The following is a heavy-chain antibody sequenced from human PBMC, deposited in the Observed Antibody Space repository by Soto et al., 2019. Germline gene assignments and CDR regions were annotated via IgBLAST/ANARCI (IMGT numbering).Heavy chain of an antibody. CDR2: MNPNSGNT. CDR3: ARGGVFFFAAPTNPFDY. Sequence: GASVEVSCKASGYTFTSYDINSVRQATGQGLEWMGWMNPNSGNTGYAQKFQGRVTMTRNTSISTAYMELSSLRSEDTAVYYCARGGVFFFAAPTNPFDYWGQGTLVTVSS. J-gene: IGHJ4*02. CDR1: GYTFTSYD. D-gene: IGHD3-10*01. V-gene: IGHV1-8*01.